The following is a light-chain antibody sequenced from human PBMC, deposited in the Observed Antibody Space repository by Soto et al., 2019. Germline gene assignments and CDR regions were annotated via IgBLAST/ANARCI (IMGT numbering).Light chain of an antibody. Sequence: EIVVTQAPRTLSWSRGERATLSCSAIQSASSIYLAWYQQKPGPAPRPLIYGASTRPTATPDRFSGSGSGTDFTLTLSRLEPEDFAVSYCHQYRSSHPITFGQGTRLEIK. V-gene: IGKV3-20*01. CDR3: HQYRSSHPIT. J-gene: IGKJ5*01. CDR1: QSASSIY. CDR2: GAS.